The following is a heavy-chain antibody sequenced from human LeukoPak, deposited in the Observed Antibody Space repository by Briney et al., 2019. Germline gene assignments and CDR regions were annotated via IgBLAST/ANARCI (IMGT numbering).Heavy chain of an antibody. CDR1: GGSISSGGYY. J-gene: IGHJ4*02. Sequence: SQTLSLTCTVSGGSISSGGYYWSWIRQHPGKGLEWIGEINHSGSTNYNPSLKSRVTISVDTSKNQFSLKLSSVTAADTAVYYCARGHGSDFNYWGQGTLVTVSS. V-gene: IGHV4-31*03. CDR2: INHSGST. CDR3: ARGHGSDFNY. D-gene: IGHD1-26*01.